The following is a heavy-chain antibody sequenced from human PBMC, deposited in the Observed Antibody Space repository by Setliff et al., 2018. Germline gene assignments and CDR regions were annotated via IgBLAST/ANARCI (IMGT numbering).Heavy chain of an antibody. CDR3: AGARYCSGGRCYWTWLDS. J-gene: IGHJ5*01. CDR2: IYSSGST. V-gene: IGHV4-4*08. Sequence: PSETLSLTCTVSGDSIINYYWSWIRQPPGKGLEWIGNIYSSGSTNCNPSLKSRVTISVDTSKNQFSLNLTSVTAADTAVYYCAGARYCSGGRCYWTWLDSWAQGTLVTVSS. CDR1: GDSIINYY. D-gene: IGHD2-15*01.